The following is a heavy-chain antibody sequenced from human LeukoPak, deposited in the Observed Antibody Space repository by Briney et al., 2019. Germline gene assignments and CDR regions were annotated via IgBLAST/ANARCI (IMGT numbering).Heavy chain of an antibody. J-gene: IGHJ4*02. CDR2: IYHSGST. CDR3: AREGVYDSSGYYYGRPGY. Sequence: SETLSLTCTVSGYSISSGYYWGWIRQPPGKGLEWIGSIYHSGSTYYNPSLKSRVTISVDTSKNQFPLKLSSVTAADTAVYYCAREGVYDSSGYYYGRPGYWGQGTLVTVSS. V-gene: IGHV4-38-2*02. D-gene: IGHD3-22*01. CDR1: GYSISSGYY.